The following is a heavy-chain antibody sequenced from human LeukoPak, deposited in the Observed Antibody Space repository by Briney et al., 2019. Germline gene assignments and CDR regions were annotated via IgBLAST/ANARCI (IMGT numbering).Heavy chain of an antibody. Sequence: SETLSLTCAVYGGSFSGYYWSLIRQPPGNGLEWIGEINHSGSTNYNPSPKSRVTISVDTSKNQFSLKLRSVTAADTAVYYCSRGGYSSSSLGYYGMDVWGQGTTVTVSS. J-gene: IGHJ6*02. CDR2: INHSGST. V-gene: IGHV4-34*01. CDR1: GGSFSGYY. CDR3: SRGGYSSSSLGYYGMDV. D-gene: IGHD6-6*01.